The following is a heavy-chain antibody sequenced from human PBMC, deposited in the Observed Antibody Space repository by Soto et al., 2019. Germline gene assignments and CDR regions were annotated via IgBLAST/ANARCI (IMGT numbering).Heavy chain of an antibody. J-gene: IGHJ2*01. CDR1: GGSISSYY. V-gene: IGHV4-59*08. Sequence: SETLCLTCTVSGGSISSYYWSWIRQPPGKGLEWIGYIYYSGSTNYNPSLKSRVTISVDTSKNQFSLKLSSVTAADTAVYYCARRSGYWSEEYYWYFDLWGRGTLVTVSS. CDR2: IYYSGST. D-gene: IGHD2-8*02. CDR3: ARRSGYWSEEYYWYFDL.